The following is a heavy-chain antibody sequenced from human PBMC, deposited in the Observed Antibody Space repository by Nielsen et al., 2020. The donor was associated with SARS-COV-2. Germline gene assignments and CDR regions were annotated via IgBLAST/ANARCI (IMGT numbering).Heavy chain of an antibody. CDR3: AREVGSVTTVTLGDY. Sequence: SETLSLTCTVSGGSISSGDYYWSWIRQPPGKGLEWIGYIYYSGSTYYNPSLKSRVTISVDKSKNQFSLKLSSVTAADTAVYYCAREVGSVTTVTLGDYWGQGTLVTVSS. CDR2: IYYSGST. J-gene: IGHJ4*02. CDR1: GGSISSGDYY. V-gene: IGHV4-30-4*01. D-gene: IGHD4-17*01.